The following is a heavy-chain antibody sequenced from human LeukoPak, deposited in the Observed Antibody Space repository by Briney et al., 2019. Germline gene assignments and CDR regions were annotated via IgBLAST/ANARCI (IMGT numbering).Heavy chain of an antibody. D-gene: IGHD1-26*01. Sequence: GGSLRLSCAASGFIFSTYPMSWVRQATGKGMEWVSAITASGDSTFYADSVKGRCTISRDNSKNTLSLQMNTLRAEDTAVYYCAKENPVGGTNYFDYWGQGTLVTVSS. V-gene: IGHV3-23*01. CDR2: ITASGDST. CDR3: AKENPVGGTNYFDY. CDR1: GFIFSTYP. J-gene: IGHJ4*02.